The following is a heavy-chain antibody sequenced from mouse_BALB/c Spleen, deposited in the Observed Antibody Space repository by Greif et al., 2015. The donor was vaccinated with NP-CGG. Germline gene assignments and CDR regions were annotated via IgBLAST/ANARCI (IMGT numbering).Heavy chain of an antibody. CDR1: GYTFTSYL. Sequence: VQLQQSGAELVKPGASVKLSCKTSGYTFTSYLIQWVKQRPGQGLGWIGAIFPGTGTTYYNEKFKGKATLTVDISSSTASMQLSRLPSEDAAVYFFASCGLLLRSSYYAMDYWGQGTSVTVSS. V-gene: IGHV1S132*01. J-gene: IGHJ4*01. CDR2: IFPGTGTT. CDR3: ASCGLLLRSSYYAMDY. D-gene: IGHD1-1*01.